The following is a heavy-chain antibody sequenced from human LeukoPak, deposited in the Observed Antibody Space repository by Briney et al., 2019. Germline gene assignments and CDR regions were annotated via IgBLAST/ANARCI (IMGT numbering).Heavy chain of an antibody. CDR3: ARLRRIAAAAFAVDY. J-gene: IGHJ4*02. Sequence: PGGSLRLSCAASGFTFSDYYMSWIRQTPGKGLEWVSYISSSGSTIYYADSVKGRFTISRDNAKNSLYLQMNSLRAEDTAVYYCARLRRIAAAAFAVDYWGQGTLVTVSS. V-gene: IGHV3-11*01. CDR1: GFTFSDYY. D-gene: IGHD6-13*01. CDR2: ISSSGSTI.